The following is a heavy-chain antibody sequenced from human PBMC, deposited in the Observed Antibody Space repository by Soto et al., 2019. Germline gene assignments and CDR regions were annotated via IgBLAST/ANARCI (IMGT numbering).Heavy chain of an antibody. V-gene: IGHV3-23*01. CDR3: AKDRIVVVVAATAFDY. CDR2: ISGSGGST. J-gene: IGHJ4*02. Sequence: EVQLLESGGGLVQPGGSLRLSCAASGFTFSSYAMSWVRQAPGKGLEWVSAISGSGGSTYYADSVKGRFTISRYNSKNTLYLQMNSLRAEDTAVYYCAKDRIVVVVAATAFDYWGQGTLVTVSS. CDR1: GFTFSSYA. D-gene: IGHD2-15*01.